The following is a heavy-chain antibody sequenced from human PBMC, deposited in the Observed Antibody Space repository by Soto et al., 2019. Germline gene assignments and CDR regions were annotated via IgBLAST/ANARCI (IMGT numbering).Heavy chain of an antibody. J-gene: IGHJ6*02. Sequence: ASVKVSCKAFGYTFNAFYMHWVRQAPGQGLEWMGVINPSGDGTSYAQKFQGRVTMTRDMSTSTVYMELSSLRSEDTAVYYCARVALGYDYADVWGQGTTVTVSS. CDR2: INPSGDGT. CDR1: GYTFNAFY. D-gene: IGHD4-17*01. V-gene: IGHV1-46*02. CDR3: ARVALGYDYADV.